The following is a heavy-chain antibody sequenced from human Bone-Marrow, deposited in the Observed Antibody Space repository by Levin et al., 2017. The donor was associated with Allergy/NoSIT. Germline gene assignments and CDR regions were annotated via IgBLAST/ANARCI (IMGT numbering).Heavy chain of an antibody. CDR2: IIPIFGTA. CDR1: GGTFSSYA. J-gene: IGHJ6*03. Sequence: KISCKASGGTFSSYAISWVRQAPGQGLEWMGGIIPIFGTANYAQKFQGRVTITADESTSTAYMELSSLRSEDTAVYYCARQRGYYYYYYMDVWGKGTTVTVSS. V-gene: IGHV1-69*01. D-gene: IGHD3-16*01. CDR3: ARQRGYYYYYYMDV.